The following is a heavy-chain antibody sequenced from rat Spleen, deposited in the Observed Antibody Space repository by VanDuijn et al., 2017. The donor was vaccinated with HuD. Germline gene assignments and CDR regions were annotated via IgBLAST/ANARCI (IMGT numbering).Heavy chain of an antibody. CDR2: ISSSSGT. CDR3: ARRSLRVYLDY. Sequence: AVQLVESGGGLVQPGKSLKLSCSASGFTFSSYGMHWIRQAPGKGLDWVAYISSSSGTVYADAVKERFTISRDNAKNTLYLQLNSLKSEDTAIYYCARRSLRVYLDYWGQGVMVTVSS. J-gene: IGHJ2*01. CDR1: GFTFSSYG. V-gene: IGHV5-62*01. D-gene: IGHD1-7*01.